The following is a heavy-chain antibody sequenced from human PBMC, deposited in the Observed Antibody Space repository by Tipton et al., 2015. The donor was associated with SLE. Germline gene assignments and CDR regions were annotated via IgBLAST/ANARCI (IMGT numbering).Heavy chain of an antibody. J-gene: IGHJ4*02. CDR3: AKDREYWGRDPFDY. V-gene: IGHV3-23*01. CDR2: VSGRGDAT. CDR1: GLTFSSYA. Sequence: SLRLSCTASGLTFSSYAISWVRQAPGKGPEWVSAVSGRGDATFYADSVRGRFTISRDNSKNTLYLQMNDLRAEDTAVYYCAKDREYWGRDPFDYWGQGALVTVSS. D-gene: IGHD7-27*01.